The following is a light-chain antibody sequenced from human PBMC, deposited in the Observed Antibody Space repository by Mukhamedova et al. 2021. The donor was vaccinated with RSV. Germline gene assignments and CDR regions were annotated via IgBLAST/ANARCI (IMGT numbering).Light chain of an antibody. CDR1: SVGSN. V-gene: IGKV3D-15*01. CDR3: QQYDDCPLIT. CDR2: GAS. J-gene: IGKJ5*01. Sequence: SVGSNLAWYQQTPGQAPRLLIYGASTRATVIPDRISGSGSGTEFTLTITNLQSEDFAVYYCQQYDDCPLITFGQGTRLEVK.